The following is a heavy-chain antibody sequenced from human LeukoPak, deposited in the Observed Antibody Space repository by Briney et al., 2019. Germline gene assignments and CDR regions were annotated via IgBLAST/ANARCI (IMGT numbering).Heavy chain of an antibody. CDR2: IYYSGST. D-gene: IGHD3-16*02. Sequence: SETLSLTCTVSGGSISSSSYYWGWIRQPPGKGLEWIGSIYYSGSTYYNPSLKSRVTISVDTSKNQFSLKLSSVTAADTAVYYCAKDFSTFGGVIVNGRGADYWGQGTLVTVSS. CDR3: AKDFSTFGGVIVNGRGADY. CDR1: GGSISSSSYY. J-gene: IGHJ4*02. V-gene: IGHV4-39*07.